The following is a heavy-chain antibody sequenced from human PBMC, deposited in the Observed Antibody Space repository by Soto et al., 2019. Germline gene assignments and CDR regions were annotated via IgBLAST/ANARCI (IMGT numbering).Heavy chain of an antibody. J-gene: IGHJ6*02. CDR1: GFTFSNAW. D-gene: IGHD1-26*01. CDR2: IKSKTDGGTT. CDR3: TTAVSGSYYLYYYGMDV. V-gene: IGHV3-15*07. Sequence: GGSLRLSCAASGFTFSNAWMNWVRQAPGKGLEWVGRIKSKTDGGTTDYAAPVKGRFTISRDDSKNTLYLQMNSLKTEDTAVYYCTTAVSGSYYLYYYGMDVWGQGTTVTVSS.